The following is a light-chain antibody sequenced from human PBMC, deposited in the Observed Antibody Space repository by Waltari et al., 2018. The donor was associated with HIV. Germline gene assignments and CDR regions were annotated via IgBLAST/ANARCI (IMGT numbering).Light chain of an antibody. CDR3: YSEDMSKTQRV. V-gene: IGLV3-10*01. CDR1: ALPKRY. CDR2: DDR. J-gene: IGLJ2*01. Sequence: SYELTQPPSVSVSPGQTATITCSGDALPKRYAYWYQQKPGRAPVVVIHDDRRRPSGIPGRFSGSSAGTVATWTITGAQVDDEAVYYCYSEDMSKTQRVFGRGTKLTV.